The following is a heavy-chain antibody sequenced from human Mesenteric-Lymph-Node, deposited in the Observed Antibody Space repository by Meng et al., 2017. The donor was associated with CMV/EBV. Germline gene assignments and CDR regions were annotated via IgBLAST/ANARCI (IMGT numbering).Heavy chain of an antibody. CDR1: GGSFRSYY. V-gene: IGHV3-11*04. D-gene: IGHD3-10*01. Sequence: LSLTCAVYGGSFRSYYWSCIRQPPGKGLEWVSYISSSGSTIYYADSVKGRFTISRDNAKNSLYLQMNSLRAEDTAVYYCARPGGSGSYSLDWGQGTMVTVSS. CDR2: ISSSGSTI. J-gene: IGHJ3*01. CDR3: ARPGGSGSYSLD.